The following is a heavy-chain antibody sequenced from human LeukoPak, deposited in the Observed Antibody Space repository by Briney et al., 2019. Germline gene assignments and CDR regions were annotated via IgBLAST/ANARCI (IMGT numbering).Heavy chain of an antibody. CDR3: ARSSSSWYYYYGMDV. Sequence: GGSLRLSCAASGFTVSSNYMSWVRQAPGKGLEWVSVIYSGGSTYYADSVKGRFTISRDSSKNTLYLQMNSLRAEDTAVYYCARSSSSWYYYYGMDVWGQGTTVTVSS. V-gene: IGHV3-53*01. CDR1: GFTVSSNY. J-gene: IGHJ6*02. D-gene: IGHD6-13*01. CDR2: IYSGGST.